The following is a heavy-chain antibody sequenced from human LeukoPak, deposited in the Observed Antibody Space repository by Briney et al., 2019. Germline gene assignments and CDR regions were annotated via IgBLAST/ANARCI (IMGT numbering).Heavy chain of an antibody. J-gene: IGHJ4*02. CDR2: ISYDGTNK. V-gene: IGHV3-30*03. CDR3: ARHLNYYLDY. D-gene: IGHD3-10*01. CDR1: GFSFISYA. Sequence: GGSLRLSCAASGFSFISYAMSWVRQAPGKGLEWVAVISYDGTNKYYADSVKGRFTISRDNSKKTLYLQMNSLRAEDTAVYYCARHLNYYLDYWGQGTLVTVSS.